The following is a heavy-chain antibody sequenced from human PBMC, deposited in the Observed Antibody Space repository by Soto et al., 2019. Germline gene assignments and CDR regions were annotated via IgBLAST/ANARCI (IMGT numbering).Heavy chain of an antibody. CDR2: IIPIFGTA. J-gene: IGHJ6*02. CDR1: GGTFSSYA. CDR3: ASPPPPGNYYYCGLDV. Sequence: QVQLVQSGAEVKKPGSSVKVSCKASGGTFSSYAISWVRQAPGQGLEWMGGIIPIFGTANYAQKFQGRVTITADESPSTANMGLSSLRSEDTAVYYCASPPPPGNYYYCGLDVWGQGTTVSVSS. V-gene: IGHV1-69*12.